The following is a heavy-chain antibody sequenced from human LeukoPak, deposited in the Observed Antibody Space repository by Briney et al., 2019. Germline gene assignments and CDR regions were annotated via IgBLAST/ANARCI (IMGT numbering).Heavy chain of an antibody. Sequence: SVKVSSKASGGTFSSYAISWGRHAPGQGREWRGRIIPILGIANYAQKFKGRVTITADKSTSTAYMELSSLRSEDTGVYYCARDRADLGPANFDYWGQGTLVTVSS. CDR2: IIPILGIA. V-gene: IGHV1-69*04. CDR3: ARDRADLGPANFDY. J-gene: IGHJ4*02. CDR1: GGTFSSYA.